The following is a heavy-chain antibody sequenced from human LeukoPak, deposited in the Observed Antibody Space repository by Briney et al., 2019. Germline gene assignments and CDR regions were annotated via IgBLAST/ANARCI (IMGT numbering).Heavy chain of an antibody. D-gene: IGHD3-22*01. CDR3: ARVDLDSSGYFYYYYYMDV. J-gene: IGHJ6*03. Sequence: PGGSLRLSCAASGFTVSGNYMSWVRQAPGKGLEWASVIYSGGSTYYADSVKGRFTISRDDSKNTLYLQMNSLRAEDTAVYYCARVDLDSSGYFYYYYYMDVWGKGTTVTVSS. CDR2: IYSGGST. CDR1: GFTVSGNY. V-gene: IGHV3-66*02.